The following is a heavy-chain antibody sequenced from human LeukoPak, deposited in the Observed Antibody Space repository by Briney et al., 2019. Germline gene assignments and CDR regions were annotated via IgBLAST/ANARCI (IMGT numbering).Heavy chain of an antibody. CDR2: ISYDGNNK. V-gene: IGHV3-30*18. J-gene: IGHJ3*02. CDR1: GFTFSSHG. Sequence: GGSLRLSCAASGFTFSSHGMHWVRQAPGRGLEWVAVISYDGNNKYYADSVKGRFTISRDNSKNTLYLQMSSLRAEDTAVYYCAKMSLSYGNDAFDIWGQGTMVTVSS. D-gene: IGHD3-16*01. CDR3: AKMSLSYGNDAFDI.